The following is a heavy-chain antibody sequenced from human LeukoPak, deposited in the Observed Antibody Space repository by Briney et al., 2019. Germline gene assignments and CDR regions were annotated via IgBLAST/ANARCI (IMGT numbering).Heavy chain of an antibody. J-gene: IGHJ4*02. V-gene: IGHV4-39*01. CDR1: GGSISRSIYH. D-gene: IGHD1-26*01. CDR2: IYYSGST. Sequence: SETLSLTCTVSGGSISRSIYHWGWIRQPPGRGLEWIGSIYYSGSTYYNPSLKSRVTISVDTSRNQFSLKLNSVTAADTAVYYCASLSGSYSRGYFDYWGQGTLVPVSS. CDR3: ASLSGSYSRGYFDY.